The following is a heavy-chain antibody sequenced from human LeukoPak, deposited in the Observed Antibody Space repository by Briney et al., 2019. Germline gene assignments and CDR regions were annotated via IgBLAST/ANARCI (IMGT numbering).Heavy chain of an antibody. J-gene: IGHJ5*02. CDR1: GFTFSSYA. D-gene: IGHD3-22*01. CDR3: ARDAGDGYDYYDSSGYSSWFDP. CDR2: ISYDGSNK. V-gene: IGHV3-30-3*01. Sequence: PGGSLRLSCAASGFTFSSYAMHWVRQAPGKGLEWVAVISYDGSNKYYADSVKGRFTISRDNSKYTLYLQMTSLRAEDTAVYYCARDAGDGYDYYDSSGYSSWFDPWGQGTLVTVSS.